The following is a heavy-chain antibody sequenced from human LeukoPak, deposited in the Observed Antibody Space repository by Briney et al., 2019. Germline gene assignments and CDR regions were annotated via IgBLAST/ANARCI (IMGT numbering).Heavy chain of an antibody. J-gene: IGHJ3*02. CDR3: AGVFYSADAFDI. V-gene: IGHV4-59*01. D-gene: IGHD2-21*01. CDR2: IYYSGST. Sequence: MPSETLSLTCTVSGGSISSYYWSWIRQPPGKGLEWIGYIYYSGSTNYNPSLKSRVTISVDTSKNQFSLKLSSVTAADTAVYYCAGVFYSADAFDIWGQGTMVTVSS. CDR1: GGSISSYY.